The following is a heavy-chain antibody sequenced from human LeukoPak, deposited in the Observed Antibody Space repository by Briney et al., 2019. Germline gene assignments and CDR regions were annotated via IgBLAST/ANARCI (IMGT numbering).Heavy chain of an antibody. CDR1: GFTFTSSA. D-gene: IGHD6-25*01. CDR2: IVVGSGNT. J-gene: IGHJ4*02. CDR3: AREAAQTHFDY. Sequence: ASVKVSCKASGFTFTSSAMQWVRQARGQRLEWIGWIVVGSGNTNYAQKFQERVTITRDMSTSTAYMELSRLRSDDTAVYYCAREAAQTHFDYWGQGTLVTVSS. V-gene: IGHV1-58*02.